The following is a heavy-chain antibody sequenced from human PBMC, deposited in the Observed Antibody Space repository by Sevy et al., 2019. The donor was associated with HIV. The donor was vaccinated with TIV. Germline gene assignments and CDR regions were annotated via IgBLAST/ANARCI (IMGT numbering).Heavy chain of an antibody. Sequence: GGSLRLSCAASGFTFSNYWMTWVRQAPGKGLEWVSSISSGSSYIFYADSVKGRFTISRDNAKNSLYLQMNSLRAEDTAVYYCARDRGVGTSSYGMDVWGQGTTVTVSS. CDR1: GFTFSNYW. V-gene: IGHV3-21*01. CDR2: ISSGSSYI. J-gene: IGHJ6*02. D-gene: IGHD1-26*01. CDR3: ARDRGVGTSSYGMDV.